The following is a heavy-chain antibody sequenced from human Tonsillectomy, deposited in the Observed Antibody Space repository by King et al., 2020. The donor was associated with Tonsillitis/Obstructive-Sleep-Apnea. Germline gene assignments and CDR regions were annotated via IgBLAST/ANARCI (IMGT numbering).Heavy chain of an antibody. Sequence: QLQESGPGLVKPSETLSLTCTVSGGSISSYYWSWIRQPPGKGLECIGYIYYSGGTNYNPSLKSPVTISVDTSKNQVSLKLSSVTAADTAVYYCAREGAVMNAFDIWGQGTMVTVSS. CDR2: IYYSGGT. CDR1: GGSISSYY. J-gene: IGHJ3*02. V-gene: IGHV4-59*01. CDR3: AREGAVMNAFDI. D-gene: IGHD2-8*01.